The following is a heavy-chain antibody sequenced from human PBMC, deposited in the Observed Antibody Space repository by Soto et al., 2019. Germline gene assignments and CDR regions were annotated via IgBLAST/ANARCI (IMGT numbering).Heavy chain of an antibody. D-gene: IGHD2-2*02. CDR2: ISSTGETV. CDR3: TRDVRYPDY. Sequence: EVQLAESGGGLVQPGGSLRLSCAASGFTFSTYSMNWVRQAPGKGLEWVSFISSTGETVYYADSLKGRFTISRENAKNSLYRKMNSLRAEDTAVYYCTRDVRYPDYWGQGTLVTVSS. V-gene: IGHV3-48*01. J-gene: IGHJ4*02. CDR1: GFTFSTYS.